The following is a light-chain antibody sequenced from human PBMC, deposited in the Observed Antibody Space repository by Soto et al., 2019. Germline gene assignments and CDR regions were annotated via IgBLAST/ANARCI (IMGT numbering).Light chain of an antibody. J-gene: IGKJ4*01. Sequence: EIVRPRPQAPFAFPPWKXLPRSSGASQSISSKLAWYQQKPGQAPRLLIYGASTRATGIPVRFSGSGSGTEFTLTITSLQSEDFAVYYCQEYNNWHPITFGGGTKVDI. CDR2: GAS. CDR1: QSISSK. CDR3: QEYNNWHPIT. V-gene: IGKV3-15*01.